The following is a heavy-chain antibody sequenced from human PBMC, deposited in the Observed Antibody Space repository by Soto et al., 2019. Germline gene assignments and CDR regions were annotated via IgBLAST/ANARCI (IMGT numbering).Heavy chain of an antibody. CDR3: ARGQGSGSYYDFYYYGMDV. J-gene: IGHJ6*02. V-gene: IGHV1-2*04. Sequence: ASVKVSCKASGYTFTGYYMHWVRQAPGQGLEWMGWINPNSGGTNYAKKFQGWGTMTRDTSISTAYMGRSRLRADDTAVYYCARGQGSGSYYDFYYYGMDVWGQGTTVTVSS. D-gene: IGHD1-26*01. CDR2: INPNSGGT. CDR1: GYTFTGYY.